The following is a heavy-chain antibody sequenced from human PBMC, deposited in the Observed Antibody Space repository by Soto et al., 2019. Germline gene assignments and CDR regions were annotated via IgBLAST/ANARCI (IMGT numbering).Heavy chain of an antibody. CDR2: IIPMFGTA. J-gene: IGHJ3*01. Sequence: QVQLVQSGAEVKKPGSSVKISCKASGGTFINCIFSWVRQAPGQGLEWMGGIIPMFGTANYAQKFQDRVTITADESTSTAYMELNSLRSEDTAVYYCVRRGPHWDSIALRRPDVLDVWGQGTMVTVSS. D-gene: IGHD6-6*01. CDR1: GGTFINCI. CDR3: VRRGPHWDSIALRRPDVLDV. V-gene: IGHV1-69*01.